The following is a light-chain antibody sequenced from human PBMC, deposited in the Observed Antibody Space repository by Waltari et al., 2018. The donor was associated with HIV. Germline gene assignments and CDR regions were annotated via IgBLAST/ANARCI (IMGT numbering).Light chain of an antibody. J-gene: IGKJ4*01. CDR1: QNISTS. Sequence: DIVMTQSPSTVSSSLGDRATLSCRASQNISTSVAWYQQEPGKAPRLLIYAASSRASGVPSRFSGSGSGTDFILTIDSLEAEDFAIYYCQQAGNCPHTFGGGTRVEIK. V-gene: IGKV3-11*01. CDR2: AAS. CDR3: QQAGNCPHT.